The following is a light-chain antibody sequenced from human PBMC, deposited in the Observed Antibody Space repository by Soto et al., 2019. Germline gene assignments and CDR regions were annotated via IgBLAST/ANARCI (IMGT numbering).Light chain of an antibody. CDR3: QQAYSFPLT. Sequence: DLQMTQSPSSVSASVGDTVTITCRASHYIDSWLAWYQQKPGKAPKLLIYDASRLRSGVPSTFSGSRSGTDFTLTITDLQPEDFATYYCQQAYSFPLTFGQGTRLEIK. CDR1: HYIDSW. J-gene: IGKJ5*01. CDR2: DAS. V-gene: IGKV1-12*01.